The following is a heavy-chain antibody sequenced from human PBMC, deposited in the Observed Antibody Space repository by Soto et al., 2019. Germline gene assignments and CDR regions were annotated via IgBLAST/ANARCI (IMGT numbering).Heavy chain of an antibody. D-gene: IGHD3-10*01. CDR2: IYYSGST. Sequence: LALTCTVSGGSISSGDYYWSWIRQPPGKGLEWIGYIYYSGSTYYNPSLKSRVTISVDTSKNQFSLKLSSVTAADTAVYYCARDPGVVRGVPSDYWGQGTLVTVSS. CDR1: GGSISSGDYY. V-gene: IGHV4-30-4*01. J-gene: IGHJ4*02. CDR3: ARDPGVVRGVPSDY.